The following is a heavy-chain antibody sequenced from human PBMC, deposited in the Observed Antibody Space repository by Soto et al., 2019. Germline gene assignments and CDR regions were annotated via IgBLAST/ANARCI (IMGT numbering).Heavy chain of an antibody. D-gene: IGHD1-1*01. Sequence: KFQGRVTITRDTSASTAYMELSSLRSEDTAVYYCARDKXXGILDYWGQGTLVTVSS. CDR3: ARDKXXGILDY. V-gene: IGHV1-3*01. J-gene: IGHJ4*02.